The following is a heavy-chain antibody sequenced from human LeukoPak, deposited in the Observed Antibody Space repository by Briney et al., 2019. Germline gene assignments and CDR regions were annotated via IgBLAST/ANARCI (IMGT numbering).Heavy chain of an antibody. J-gene: IGHJ6*03. D-gene: IGHD3-10*01. CDR1: GYTFTGYY. CDR2: INPNSGGT. CDR3: AGDAMGLLWFGESYPLSQNYYMDV. Sequence: GASVKVSCKASGYTFTGYYMHWVRQAPGQGLEWMGWINPNSGGTNYAQKFQGRVTMTRDTSISTAYMELSRLRPDDTAVYYCAGDAMGLLWFGESYPLSQNYYMDVWGKGTTVTVSS. V-gene: IGHV1-2*02.